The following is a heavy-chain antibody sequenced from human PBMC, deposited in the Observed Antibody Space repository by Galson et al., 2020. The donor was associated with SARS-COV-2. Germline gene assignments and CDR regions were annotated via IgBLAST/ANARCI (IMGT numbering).Heavy chain of an antibody. J-gene: IGHJ2*01. CDR2: TIPYLGVP. Sequence: APGQGLEWMGRTIPYLGVPNYAQKFQGRVTITADKATSTAYMELSSLRSVDTAVYYCAIAMWGRGTLVTVSS. D-gene: IGHD2-2*01. CDR3: AIAM. V-gene: IGHV1-69*04.